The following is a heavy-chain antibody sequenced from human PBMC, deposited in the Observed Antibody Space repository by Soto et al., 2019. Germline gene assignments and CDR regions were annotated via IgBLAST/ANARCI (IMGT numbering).Heavy chain of an antibody. J-gene: IGHJ6*02. V-gene: IGHV1-3*01. CDR2: INAGNGNT. CDR1: GYTFTSYA. CDR3: ASWSRTQYYYGMDV. D-gene: IGHD2-8*02. Sequence: ASVKVSCKASGYTFTSYAMHWVRQARGQRLEWMGWINAGNGNTKYSQKFQGRVTITRDTSASTAYMELSSLRSEDTAVYYCASWSRTQYYYGMDVWGQGTTVTVSS.